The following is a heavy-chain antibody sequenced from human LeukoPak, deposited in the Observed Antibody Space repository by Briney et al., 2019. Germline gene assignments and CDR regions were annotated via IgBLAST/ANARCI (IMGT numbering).Heavy chain of an antibody. V-gene: IGHV5-51*01. CDR1: GYSFTSYW. Sequence: GESLKISCKGSGYSFTSYWIGWVRQMPGKGLGWMAIIYPGDSNIQYSPSFQGQVTISADRSISTAYLQWSSLRASDTAMYYCASINHPLGLLYWGQGTRVTVSS. CDR3: ASINHPLGLLY. J-gene: IGHJ4*02. D-gene: IGHD7-27*01. CDR2: IYPGDSNI.